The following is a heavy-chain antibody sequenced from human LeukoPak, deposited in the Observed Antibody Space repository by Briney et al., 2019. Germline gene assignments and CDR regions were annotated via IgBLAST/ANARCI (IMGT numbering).Heavy chain of an antibody. J-gene: IGHJ4*02. CDR3: ARGSSDWLR. CDR2: IKLDGSET. V-gene: IGHV3-7*02. CDR1: GFTFSNYL. D-gene: IGHD6-19*01. Sequence: GGSLRHSCAASGFTFSNYLMTGVRQGPGEGLEWLANIKLDGSETHFVHSVKGRVTLSRDNAQSSLSLQMCGLGVEGTAVYFSARGSSDWLRWGQRNQVTASS.